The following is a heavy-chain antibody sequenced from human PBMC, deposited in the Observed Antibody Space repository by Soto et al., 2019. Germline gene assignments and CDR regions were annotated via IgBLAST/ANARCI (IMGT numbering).Heavy chain of an antibody. CDR1: GFSFSNYN. Sequence: GGSLRLSCVASGFSFSNYNMNWVRQAPGKGLEWVSYITDSSDTVHYADSVRGRFTISRDNAEFSLNLQVNRRRDEDTAVYFYARDFGYGYYLDYWGRGTLDTVSS. V-gene: IGHV3-48*02. D-gene: IGHD5-18*01. CDR3: ARDFGYGYYLDY. J-gene: IGHJ4*02. CDR2: ITDSSDTV.